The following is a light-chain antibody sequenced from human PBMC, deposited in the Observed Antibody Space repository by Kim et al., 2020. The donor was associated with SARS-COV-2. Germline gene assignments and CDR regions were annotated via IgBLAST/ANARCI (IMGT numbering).Light chain of an antibody. Sequence: GQSTTFSCSGTSSYIGNSNTVSWNQQHSVKAPRLIIYDVNDRPSGVSARFSGSKSGNMASLTISGLQSEDEADYYCSSTSNSRDYVFGTGTKVTVL. J-gene: IGLJ1*01. CDR2: DVN. CDR1: SSYIGNSNT. V-gene: IGLV2-14*03. CDR3: SSTSNSRDYV.